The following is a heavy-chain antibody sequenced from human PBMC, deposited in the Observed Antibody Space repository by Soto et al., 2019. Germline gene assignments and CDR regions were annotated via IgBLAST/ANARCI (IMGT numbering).Heavy chain of an antibody. CDR1: GYTFTNYG. CDR3: ARVGYYYDSSGYGQIYYYYYGMDV. Sequence: QVQLVQSGAEVKKPGASVKVSCKASGYTFTNYGISWVRQAPGQGLEWMGWISAYNGNTNYAQKRQGRVTMTTDTSTSTAYMELRSLRSDDTAVYYCARVGYYYDSSGYGQIYYYYYGMDVWGQGTTVTVSS. D-gene: IGHD3-22*01. V-gene: IGHV1-18*01. J-gene: IGHJ6*02. CDR2: ISAYNGNT.